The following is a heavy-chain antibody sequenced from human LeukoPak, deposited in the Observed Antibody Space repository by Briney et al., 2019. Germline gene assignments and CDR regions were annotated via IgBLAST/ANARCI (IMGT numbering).Heavy chain of an antibody. Sequence: SETLSLTCTVSGGSISSSSYYWGWIRQPPGKGLEWIGSIYYSGSTYYNPSLKSRVTISVDTSKNQFSLKLSSVTAADTAVYYCARLGMVRGLGCWGQGTLVTVSS. CDR1: GGSISSSSYY. V-gene: IGHV4-39*01. CDR2: IYYSGST. D-gene: IGHD3-10*01. CDR3: ARLGMVRGLGC. J-gene: IGHJ4*02.